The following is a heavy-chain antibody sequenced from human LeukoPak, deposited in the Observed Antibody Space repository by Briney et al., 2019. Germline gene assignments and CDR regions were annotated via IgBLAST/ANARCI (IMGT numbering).Heavy chain of an antibody. V-gene: IGHV3-7*03. Sequence: GASLRLSCAASGFTFSSYAMSWVRQAPGKGLEWVANIKEDGSEKYYVDSVKGRFTISRDNAKNSLYLQMNSLRAEDTAVYYCARERGMDVWGKGTTVTVSS. J-gene: IGHJ6*04. CDR2: IKEDGSEK. CDR3: ARERGMDV. CDR1: GFTFSSYA.